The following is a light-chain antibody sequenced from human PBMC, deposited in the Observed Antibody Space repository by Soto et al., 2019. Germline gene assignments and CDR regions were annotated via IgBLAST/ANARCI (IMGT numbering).Light chain of an antibody. J-gene: IGKJ3*01. CDR1: QSVSYSSNNKNY. CDR3: QQYYS. V-gene: IGKV4-1*01. CDR2: WAS. Sequence: DIVLTQYPDSLAVSLGERATINCKSSQSVSYSSNNKNYLAWYQQKPGQPPKLLIYWASTRESGVPDRFSGSGSGTDFTLTISSLQAEDVAVYYCQQYYSFGPGTKVAIK.